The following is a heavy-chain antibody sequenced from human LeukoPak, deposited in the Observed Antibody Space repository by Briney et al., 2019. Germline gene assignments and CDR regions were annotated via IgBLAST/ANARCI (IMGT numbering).Heavy chain of an antibody. D-gene: IGHD3-16*01. CDR2: IFYNGRT. CDR1: GGSISYSTTY. V-gene: IGHV4-39*01. Sequence: KASETLSLTCTVSGGSISYSTTYWGWIRQPPGKGLEWIASIFYNGRTWNNPSLKSRVSISVDTPKNQFSLKVSAVTAADTAVYYCARQGTYYDKIYYFDYWGQGTLVTVSS. J-gene: IGHJ4*02. CDR3: ARQGTYYDKIYYFDY.